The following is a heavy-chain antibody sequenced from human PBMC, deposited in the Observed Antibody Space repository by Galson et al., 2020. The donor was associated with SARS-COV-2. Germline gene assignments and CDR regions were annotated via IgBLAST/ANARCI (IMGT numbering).Heavy chain of an antibody. V-gene: IGHV5-10-1*01. CDR1: GYSFTSYW. CDR2: IDPSDSYT. J-gene: IGHJ6*03. Sequence: HGESLKISCKGSGYSFTSYWISWVRQMPGKGLEWMGRIDPSDSYTNYSPSFQGHVTISADKSISTAYLQWSSLKASDTAMYYCARHLDLRLHYYMDVWGKGTTVTVSS. D-gene: IGHD4-4*01. CDR3: ARHLDLRLHYYMDV.